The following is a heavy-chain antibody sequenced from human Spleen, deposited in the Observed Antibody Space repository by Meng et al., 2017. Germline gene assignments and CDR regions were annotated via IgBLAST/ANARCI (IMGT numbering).Heavy chain of an antibody. V-gene: IGHV3-23*01. D-gene: IGHD6-13*01. CDR2: ISGSGGST. J-gene: IGHJ5*02. CDR1: GFTFSSYA. Sequence: GESLKISCAASGFTFSSYAMSWVRQAPGKGLEWVSAISGSGGSTYYADSVKGRFTISRDNSKNTLYLQMNSLRAEDTAVYYCAKAFEQQLVLLSWFDPWGQGTRVT. CDR3: AKAFEQQLVLLSWFDP.